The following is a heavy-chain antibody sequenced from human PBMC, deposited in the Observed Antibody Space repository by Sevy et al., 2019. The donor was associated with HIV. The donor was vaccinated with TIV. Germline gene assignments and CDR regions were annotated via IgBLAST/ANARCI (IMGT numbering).Heavy chain of an antibody. Sequence: GGSLRLSCAASGFTFSSYAMSWVRQAPGKGLEWVSAIRGSGGSTYYADSVKGRFTISRDNSKNTLYLQMNSLRAEDTAVYYCAKTTGRGSGWYGGWFDPWGQGTLVTVSS. J-gene: IGHJ5*02. CDR2: IRGSGGST. CDR3: AKTTGRGSGWYGGWFDP. V-gene: IGHV3-23*01. CDR1: GFTFSSYA. D-gene: IGHD6-19*01.